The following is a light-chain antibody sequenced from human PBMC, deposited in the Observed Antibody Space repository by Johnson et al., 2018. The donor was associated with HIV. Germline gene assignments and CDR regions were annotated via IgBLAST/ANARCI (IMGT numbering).Light chain of an antibody. CDR1: SSNIGNNY. J-gene: IGLJ1*01. V-gene: IGLV1-51*01. CDR2: DNN. Sequence: QPVLTQPPSVSVAPGQKVTISCSGSSSNIGNNYVSWYQQLPGTAPKLLIYDNNKRPSGIPDRFSGSKSGTSATLGITGLQTGDEADYYCGTWDSSLSAVYVFGTGTKVTVL. CDR3: GTWDSSLSAVYV.